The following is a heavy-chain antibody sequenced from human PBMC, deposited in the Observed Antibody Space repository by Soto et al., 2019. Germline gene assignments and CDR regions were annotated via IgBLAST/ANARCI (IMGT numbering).Heavy chain of an antibody. Sequence: QVQLVESGGGVVQPGRSLRLSCAASGFTFSSYAMHWVRQAPGKGLEWVAVISYDGSNKYYADSVKGRFTISRDNSKKPLYLQMNSLRAADTAVYYCARHQAVAGLTGAFDYWGQGTLVTVSS. V-gene: IGHV3-30-3*01. CDR1: GFTFSSYA. J-gene: IGHJ4*02. CDR3: ARHQAVAGLTGAFDY. CDR2: ISYDGSNK. D-gene: IGHD6-19*01.